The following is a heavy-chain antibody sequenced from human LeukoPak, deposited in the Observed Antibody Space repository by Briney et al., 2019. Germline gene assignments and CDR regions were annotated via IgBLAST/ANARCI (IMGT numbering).Heavy chain of an antibody. D-gene: IGHD2-21*02. CDR1: GFTFTSYV. V-gene: IGHV3-23*01. CDR3: VRRTASDF. CDR2: VGGGGDYT. J-gene: IGHJ4*02. Sequence: GGSLRLSCAASGFTFTSYVMSWVGQAPGKGLEWVASVGGGGDYTYYSDSVKGRFTISRDNSENTVYLQMKSLRAEDTAVYYCVRRTASDFWGQGALVTVSS.